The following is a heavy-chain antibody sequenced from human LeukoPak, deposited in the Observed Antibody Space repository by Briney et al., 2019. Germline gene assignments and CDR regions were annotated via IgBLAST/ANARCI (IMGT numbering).Heavy chain of an antibody. J-gene: IGHJ4*02. Sequence: GGSLRLSCAAPGFTFSSYAMSSVRQAPGKGLEWVSAFIGSGGDTYYADSVKGRFTISRDISKNTLYLQMNSLRAEDTAVYYCARGPIYYYDSSGYCPPFDYWGQRSVVTVCS. CDR1: GFTFSSYA. V-gene: IGHV3-23*01. D-gene: IGHD3-22*01. CDR2: FIGSGGDT. CDR3: ARGPIYYYDSSGYCPPFDY.